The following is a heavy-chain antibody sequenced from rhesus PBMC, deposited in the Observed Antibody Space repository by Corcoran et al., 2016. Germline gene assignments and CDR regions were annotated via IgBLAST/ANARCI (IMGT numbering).Heavy chain of an antibody. D-gene: IGHD2-15*01. CDR3: AKWYCSSTYCSYIDY. V-gene: IGHV3S5*01. Sequence: EVQLVETGGGLVQPGGSLKLSCAASGFTFSSYGMGWVRQAPGQGLEWVSAITSGGGSTYYAASVKGRFTISRDNSTNTLSLQMNSLRAEDTAVYYCAKWYCSSTYCSYIDYWGQGVLVTVSS. CDR2: ITSGGGST. CDR1: GFTFSSYG. J-gene: IGHJ4*01.